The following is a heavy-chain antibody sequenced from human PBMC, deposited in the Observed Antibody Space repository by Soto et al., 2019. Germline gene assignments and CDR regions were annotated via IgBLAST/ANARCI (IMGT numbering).Heavy chain of an antibody. J-gene: IGHJ4*02. D-gene: IGHD4-17*01. CDR1: GYNFNQYY. CDR3: ARGPDDSDVPRWDY. CDR2: INLRGGTT. Sequence: QVQLVQSGAEVRKPGASVRLSCETSGYNFNQYYIHWVRQAPGQGLEWMGIINLRGGTTEYAHKFRGRVTVTGYPSASTAYMQLSSLRSEDTAVYFCARGPDDSDVPRWDYWGQGTLVTVSS. V-gene: IGHV1-46*02.